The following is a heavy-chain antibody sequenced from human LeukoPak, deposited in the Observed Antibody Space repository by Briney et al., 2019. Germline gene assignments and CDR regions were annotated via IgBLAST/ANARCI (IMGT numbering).Heavy chain of an antibody. CDR2: IRYDGSNK. CDR1: GFTFSSYG. J-gene: IGHJ3*02. D-gene: IGHD5-12*01. Sequence: GGSLRLSCAASGFTFSSYGMHWVRQAPGKGLEWVAFIRYDGSNKYYADSVKGRFTISRDNSKNTLYLQMNSLRAEDTAVYYCAKDRLYSAYGSDAFDIWGQGTMVTVFS. CDR3: AKDRLYSAYGSDAFDI. V-gene: IGHV3-30*02.